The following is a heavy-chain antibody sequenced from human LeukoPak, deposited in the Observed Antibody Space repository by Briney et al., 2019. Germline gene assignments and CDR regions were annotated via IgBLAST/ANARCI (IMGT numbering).Heavy chain of an antibody. CDR2: IYYSGST. D-gene: IGHD1-26*01. CDR1: GGSISSYY. V-gene: IGHV4-59*01. J-gene: IGHJ6*02. CDR3: AREPRLIVGATAGMDV. Sequence: SETLSLTCTVSGGSISSYYWSWIRQPPGKELEWIGYIYYSGSTNYNPSLKSRVTISVDTSKNQFSLKLSSVTAADTAVYYCAREPRLIVGATAGMDVWGQGTTVTVSS.